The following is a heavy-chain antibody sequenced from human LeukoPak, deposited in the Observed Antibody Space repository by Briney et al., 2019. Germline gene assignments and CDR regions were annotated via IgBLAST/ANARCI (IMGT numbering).Heavy chain of an antibody. CDR2: IIPIFGTA. J-gene: IGHJ3*02. Sequence: SVKVSCKGSGGTFSSYAISWVRQAPGQGLEWMGGIIPIFGTANYAQKFQGRVTITADESTSTAYMELSSLRSEDTAVYYCAREWGYDFWSGYYTNAFDIWGQGTMVTVSS. V-gene: IGHV1-69*01. CDR1: GGTFSSYA. CDR3: AREWGYDFWSGYYTNAFDI. D-gene: IGHD3-3*01.